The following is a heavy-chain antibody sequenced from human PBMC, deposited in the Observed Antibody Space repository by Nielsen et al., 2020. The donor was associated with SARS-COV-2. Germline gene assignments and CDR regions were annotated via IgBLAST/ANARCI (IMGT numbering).Heavy chain of an antibody. D-gene: IGHD6-6*01. Sequence: GGSLRLSCAASGFTFDDYAMHWVRQAPGKGLEWVSGISWNSGSIGYADSVKGRFTISRDNAKNSLYLQMNSLRAEDTAVYYCAREFGVSSSSHYYYYMDVWGKGTTVTVSS. CDR3: AREFGVSSSSHYYYYMDV. J-gene: IGHJ6*03. CDR1: GFTFDDYA. V-gene: IGHV3-9*01. CDR2: ISWNSGSI.